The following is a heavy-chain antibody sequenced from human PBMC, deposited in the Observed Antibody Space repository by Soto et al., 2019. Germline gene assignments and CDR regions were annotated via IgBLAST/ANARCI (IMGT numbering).Heavy chain of an antibody. CDR1: GFTFSSYW. V-gene: IGHV3-7*03. D-gene: IGHD3-3*01. CDR2: IKQDGSEK. J-gene: IGHJ6*02. CDR3: ARQDYDFWSDHYYYGMDV. Sequence: GVSLRLSCAASGFTFSSYWMSWVRQAPGKGLEWVANIKQDGSEKYYVDSVKGRFTISRDNAKNSLYLQMNSLRAEDTAVYYCARQDYDFWSDHYYYGMDVWGQGTTVTVSS.